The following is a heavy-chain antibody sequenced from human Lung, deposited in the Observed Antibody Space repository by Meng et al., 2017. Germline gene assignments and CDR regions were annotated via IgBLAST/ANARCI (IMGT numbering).Heavy chain of an antibody. V-gene: IGHV3-20*04. J-gene: IGHJ4*02. CDR1: GFSFDDYG. D-gene: IGHD5/OR15-5a*01. CDR3: TRGPSLAMSAVPDY. CDR2: INWNGGNV. Sequence: EVHRGGCGGSVVRPGGSLRLSCAASGFSFDDYGMSWVRQAPGKGLEWVSGINWNGGNVDYAVSVKGRFTISRDNAKNSLHLQMNSLRAEDTALYYCTRGPSLAMSAVPDYWGQGTLVTVSS.